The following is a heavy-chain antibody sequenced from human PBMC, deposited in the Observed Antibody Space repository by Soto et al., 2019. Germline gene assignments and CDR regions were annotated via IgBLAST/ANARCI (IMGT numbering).Heavy chain of an antibody. CDR2: INPSGGST. CDR3: ARDQSSSSSGRVYYYYYYGMDV. V-gene: IGHV1-46*01. J-gene: IGHJ6*02. CDR1: GYTFTSYY. D-gene: IGHD6-6*01. Sequence: ASVQVSCKASGYTFTSYYMHWVRQAPGQGLEWMGIINPSGGSTSYAQKFQGRVTMTRDTSTSTVYMELSSLRSEDTAVYYCARDQSSSSSGRVYYYYYYGMDVWGQGTTVTVSS.